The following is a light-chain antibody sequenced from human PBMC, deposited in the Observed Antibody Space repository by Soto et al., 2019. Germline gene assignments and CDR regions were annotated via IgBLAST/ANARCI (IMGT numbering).Light chain of an antibody. V-gene: IGKV1-5*01. J-gene: IGKJ1*01. CDR2: DAS. CDR1: QSISNW. CDR3: QQYNRYSWT. Sequence: DIQVTQSPSTLSASVGDRVTITCRASQSISNWLAWYQQKPGKAPKLLIYDASSLESGVPSRFSGSGSGTEFTLTISSLQPDDFATYYCQQYNRYSWTVGQGTKVEIK.